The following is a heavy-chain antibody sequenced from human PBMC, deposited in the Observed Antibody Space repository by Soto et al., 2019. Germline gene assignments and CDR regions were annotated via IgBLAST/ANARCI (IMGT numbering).Heavy chain of an antibody. CDR3: SRLVAYDFWSGSVDP. CDR2: IRSKAYDYAT. V-gene: IGHV3-73*02. D-gene: IGHD3-3*01. CDR1: GFTFSGST. Sequence: EVQLVESGGGLVQPGGSLTLSCEASGFTFSGSTIHWVRQASGKGLEWVGRIRSKAYDYATAYTGSLRGRFSISRDDSKNTAFLQMSSLETEDTAVYYCSRLVAYDFWSGSVDPWGQGTLVTVSS. J-gene: IGHJ5*02.